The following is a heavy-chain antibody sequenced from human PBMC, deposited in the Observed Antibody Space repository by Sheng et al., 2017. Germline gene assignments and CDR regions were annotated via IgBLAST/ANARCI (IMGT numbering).Heavy chain of an antibody. CDR3: AKAVARTALGISYYYYMDV. V-gene: IGHV1-69*13. J-gene: IGHJ6*03. CDR2: IIPIFNTP. D-gene: IGHD6-6*01. Sequence: QVQLVQSGAEMKKPGSSVKVSCKASGGTFSSLPISWVRQAPGQGLEWMGGIIPIFNTPKFAQKFRGRVTITADESSTTAYMELSSLRSEDTAVYYCAKAVARTALGISYYYYMDVWGQGTTVTVSS. CDR1: GGTFSSLP.